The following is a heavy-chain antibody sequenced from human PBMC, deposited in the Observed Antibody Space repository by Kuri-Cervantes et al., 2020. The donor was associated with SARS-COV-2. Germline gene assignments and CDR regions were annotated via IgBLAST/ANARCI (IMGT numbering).Heavy chain of an antibody. D-gene: IGHD6-13*01. CDR1: GGTFSSYA. J-gene: IGHJ6*03. V-gene: IGHV1-69*04. CDR3: ARDREQLVARAYYYYYYMDV. CDR2: IVPILGTA. Sequence: SVKVSCKASGGTFSSYAISWVRQAPGQGLEWMGRIVPILGTANYAQKFQGRATITADKSTSTAYMELSSLRSEDTAVYYCARDREQLVARAYYYYYYMDVWGEGTAVTVSS.